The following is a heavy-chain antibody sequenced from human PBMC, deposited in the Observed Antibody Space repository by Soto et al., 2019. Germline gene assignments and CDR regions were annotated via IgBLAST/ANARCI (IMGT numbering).Heavy chain of an antibody. CDR2: LYSSGST. J-gene: IGHJ4*02. V-gene: IGHV4-59*01. CDR3: ARGDSRLPDY. CDR1: GGSISSYY. D-gene: IGHD4-4*01. Sequence: PSETLSLTCTVSGGSISSYYWSWIRQPPGKGLEGIGYLYSSGSTHYNPSLKSRVTISVDTSKTQFSLKLSSVTAADTAVYYCARGDSRLPDYWGQGTLVTVSS.